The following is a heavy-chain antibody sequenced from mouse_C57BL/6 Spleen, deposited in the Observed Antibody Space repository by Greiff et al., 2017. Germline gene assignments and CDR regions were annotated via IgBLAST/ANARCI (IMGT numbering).Heavy chain of an antibody. CDR3: TRGGYGNFSMDY. CDR1: GFTFSSYA. CDR2: ISSGGDYI. D-gene: IGHD2-1*01. Sequence: EVKLVESGEGLVKPGGSLKLSCAASGFTFSSYAMSWVRQTPEKRLEWVAYISSGGDYIYYADTVKGRFTISRDNARNTLYLQMSSLKSEDTAMYYCTRGGYGNFSMDYWGQGTSVTVSS. J-gene: IGHJ4*01. V-gene: IGHV5-9-1*02.